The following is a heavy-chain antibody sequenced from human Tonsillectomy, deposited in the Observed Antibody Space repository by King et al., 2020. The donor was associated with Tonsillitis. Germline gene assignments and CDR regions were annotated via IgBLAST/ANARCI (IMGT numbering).Heavy chain of an antibody. CDR1: GYTFTSYG. V-gene: IGHV1-18*04. D-gene: IGHD2-15*01. Sequence: VQLVESGGEVKKPGASVKVSCKASGYTFTSYGISWVRQAPGQGLEWMGWISTYNGNTNYAEKLQDRVTMTTDTSTSTAYMELRSLRSDDTAVYYCARDRAIAVVVAAVSDAFDIWGQGTMVTVSS. CDR3: ARDRAIAVVVAAVSDAFDI. J-gene: IGHJ3*02. CDR2: ISTYNGNT.